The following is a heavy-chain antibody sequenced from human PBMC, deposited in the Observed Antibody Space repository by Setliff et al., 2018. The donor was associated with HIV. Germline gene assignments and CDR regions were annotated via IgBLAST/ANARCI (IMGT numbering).Heavy chain of an antibody. CDR2: MNPNNGNT. V-gene: IGHV1-8*02. CDR1: GYNFTDYD. Sequence: GASVKVSCKASGYNFTDYDINWVRQATGQGLEWMGWMNPNNGNTGYAEKFQGRVTMTRDTSISTAYMELSSLRSEDTAVYYCARVYRNYYAMDVWGQGTTVTVSS. J-gene: IGHJ6*02. CDR3: ARVYRNYYAMDV.